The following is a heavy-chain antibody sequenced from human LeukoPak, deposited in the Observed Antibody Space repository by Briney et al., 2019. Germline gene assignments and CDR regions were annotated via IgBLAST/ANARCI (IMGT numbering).Heavy chain of an antibody. V-gene: IGHV1-69*05. CDR3: ARGAAAGRVDV. J-gene: IGHJ6*04. CDR2: IIPIFGTA. CDR1: GGTFSSYA. Sequence: ASVKVSCMASGGTFSSYAISWVRQAPGQGLEWMGGIIPIFGTANYAQKFQGRVTITTDESTSTAYMELSSLRSEDTAVYYCARGAAAGRVDVWGKGTTCSVSS. D-gene: IGHD6-13*01.